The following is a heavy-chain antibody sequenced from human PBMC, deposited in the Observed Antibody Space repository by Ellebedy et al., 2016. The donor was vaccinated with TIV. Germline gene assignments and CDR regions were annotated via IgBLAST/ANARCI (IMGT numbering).Heavy chain of an antibody. D-gene: IGHD6-19*01. J-gene: IGHJ4*02. CDR3: ARDPGYSSGWPKTAFDY. Sequence: GSLRLSXTVSGGSISSSSYYWGWIRQPPGKGLEWIGSIYYSGSTYYNPSLKSRVTISVDTSKNQFSLKLSSVTAADTAVYYCARDPGYSSGWPKTAFDYWGQGTLVTVSS. CDR2: IYYSGST. V-gene: IGHV4-39*07. CDR1: GGSISSSSYY.